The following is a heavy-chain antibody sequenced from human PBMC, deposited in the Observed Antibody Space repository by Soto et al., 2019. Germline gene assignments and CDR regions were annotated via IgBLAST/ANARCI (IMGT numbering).Heavy chain of an antibody. CDR3: CGGDYKYYYGMDV. V-gene: IGHV3-7*03. D-gene: IGHD2-21*02. CDR1: GLTFSSYW. Sequence: GGSLRLSCAASGLTFSSYWMSWVRQAPGKGLEWVANIKQDGSEKYYVDSVKGRFTISRDNAKNSLYLQMNSLRAEDTAVYYCCGGDYKYYYGMDVWGQGTTVTVSS. J-gene: IGHJ6*02. CDR2: IKQDGSEK.